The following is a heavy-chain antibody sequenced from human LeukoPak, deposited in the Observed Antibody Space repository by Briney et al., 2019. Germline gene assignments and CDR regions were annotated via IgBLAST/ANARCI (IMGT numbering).Heavy chain of an antibody. V-gene: IGHV3-66*01. D-gene: IGHD3-9*01. CDR3: ARSWGMGLRYFDWSYYFDY. J-gene: IGHJ4*02. CDR2: IYSGGST. CDR1: GFTFSSYS. Sequence: PGGSLRLSCAASGFTFSSYSIHWVRQAPGKGLEWVSVIYSGGSTYYADSVKGRFTISRDNSKNTLYLQMNSLRAEDTAVYYCARSWGMGLRYFDWSYYFDYWGQGTLVTVSS.